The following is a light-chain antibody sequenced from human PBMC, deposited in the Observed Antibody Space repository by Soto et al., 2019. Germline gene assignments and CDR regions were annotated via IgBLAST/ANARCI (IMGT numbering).Light chain of an antibody. CDR3: SSYTSSSTFYV. CDR1: SSDVGSYNR. Sequence: QSVLTQPPSVSGSPGQSVTISCTGTSSDVGSYNRVSWYQQPPGTAPKLMIYEVSNRPSGVPDRFSGSKSGNTASLTISGLQAEDEADYYCSSYTSSSTFYVFGTGTKLTVL. CDR2: EVS. J-gene: IGLJ1*01. V-gene: IGLV2-18*02.